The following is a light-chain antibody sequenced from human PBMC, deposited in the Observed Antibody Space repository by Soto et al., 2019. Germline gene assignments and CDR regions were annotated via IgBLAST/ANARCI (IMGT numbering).Light chain of an antibody. CDR3: QQLNSYPIT. Sequence: DIQLTQSPSFLSASVGDRVTITCRASQGISSYLAWYQQKPGKAPNLLIYATSTLQSGVPSRFSGSGSGTEFNLTISSLLPEDSATYYCQQLNSYPITFGQGTRLEIK. CDR1: QGISSY. V-gene: IGKV1-9*01. J-gene: IGKJ5*01. CDR2: ATS.